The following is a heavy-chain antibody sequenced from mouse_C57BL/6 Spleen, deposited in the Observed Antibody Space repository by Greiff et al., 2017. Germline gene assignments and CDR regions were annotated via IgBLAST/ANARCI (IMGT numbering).Heavy chain of an antibody. V-gene: IGHV5-6*01. J-gene: IGHJ2*01. D-gene: IGHD6-2*01. Sequence: DVQLVESGGDLVKPGGSLKLSCAASGFTFSSYGMSWVRQTPDKRLEWVATISSGGSYTYYPDSVKGRFAISRDNAKNTLYLQMSSLKSEDTAMYYCARLSLSGGDRYYFDYWGQGTTLTVSS. CDR1: GFTFSSYG. CDR3: ARLSLSGGDRYYFDY. CDR2: ISSGGSYT.